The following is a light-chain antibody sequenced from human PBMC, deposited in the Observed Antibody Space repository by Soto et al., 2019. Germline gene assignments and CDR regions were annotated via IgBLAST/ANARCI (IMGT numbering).Light chain of an antibody. CDR1: QGINSF. CDR2: AAS. V-gene: IGKV1-9*01. Sequence: IQLTPSPSSLSASVGDRVTITCRASQGINSFLAWYQQKPAKAPKLLIYAASTLQSGVPSRFSGSGSGTDFTLTISCLQSEDFATYYCQQYYSFPQVTFGQGTRLEIK. CDR3: QQYYSFPQVT. J-gene: IGKJ5*01.